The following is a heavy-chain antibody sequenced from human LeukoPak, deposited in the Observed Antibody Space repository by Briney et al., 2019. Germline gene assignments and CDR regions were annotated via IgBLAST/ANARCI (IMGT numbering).Heavy chain of an antibody. Sequence: PGGSLRLSCAASGFTFSSYAMSWVRQAPGKGLEWVSAISGSGGSTYYADSVKGRFTISRDNSKSTLYLQMNSLRAEDTAVYYCAKRSSDSSGYYSYFDYWGQGTLVTVSS. V-gene: IGHV3-23*01. J-gene: IGHJ4*02. CDR1: GFTFSSYA. CDR2: ISGSGGST. CDR3: AKRSSDSSGYYSYFDY. D-gene: IGHD3-22*01.